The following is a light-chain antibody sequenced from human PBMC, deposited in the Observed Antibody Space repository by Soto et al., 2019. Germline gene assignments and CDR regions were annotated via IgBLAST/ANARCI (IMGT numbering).Light chain of an antibody. CDR2: AAS. Sequence: DIHMTQSQSSLSAAVADXVTITCRASQSIISYLNFYQQKQGRAPXLLIYAASSLQPGVPSRFSGSGSGTDFTLTISSLQPEDFATYYCQQSYSTLITFGQGTRLEIK. CDR3: QQSYSTLIT. CDR1: QSIISY. V-gene: IGKV1-39*01. J-gene: IGKJ5*01.